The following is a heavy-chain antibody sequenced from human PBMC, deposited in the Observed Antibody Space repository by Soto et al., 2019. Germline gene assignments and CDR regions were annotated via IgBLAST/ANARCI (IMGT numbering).Heavy chain of an antibody. Sequence: PSETLSLTCAVYGGSFSSYYWSWIRQPPGKGLEWIGEINHSGSTNYNPSLKSRVTISVDTSKNQFSLKLSSVTAADTAVYYCARTVVVVAATQLFDYWGQGTLVTVSS. D-gene: IGHD2-15*01. CDR2: INHSGST. V-gene: IGHV4-34*01. J-gene: IGHJ4*02. CDR3: ARTVVVVAATQLFDY. CDR1: GGSFSSYY.